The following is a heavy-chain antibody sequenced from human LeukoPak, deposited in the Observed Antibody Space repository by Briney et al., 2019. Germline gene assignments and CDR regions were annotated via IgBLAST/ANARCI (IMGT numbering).Heavy chain of an antibody. CDR2: ISAYNGNT. V-gene: IGHV1-18*04. CDR3: ARDRPRAYCYYGMDV. Sequence: ASLKVSRTTSLDTPSGYVIRWVREAPGQGVEWMGWISAYNGNTNYAQKLQGRVTMTTDTSTSTAYMELRSLRSDDTAVYYCARDRPRAYCYYGMDVWGKGTTVTVSS. CDR1: LDTPSGYV. J-gene: IGHJ6*04.